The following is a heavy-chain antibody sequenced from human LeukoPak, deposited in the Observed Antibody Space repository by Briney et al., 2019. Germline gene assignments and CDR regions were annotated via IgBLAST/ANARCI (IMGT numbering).Heavy chain of an antibody. J-gene: IGHJ3*02. CDR1: GGSISSGGYY. Sequence: SETLSLTCTVSGGSISSGGYYWSWIRQHPGKGLEWIGYIYYSGSTYYNPPLKSRVTISVDTSKNQFSLKLSSVTAADTAVYYCASGTGTTHAFDIWGQGTMVTVSS. D-gene: IGHD1-7*01. V-gene: IGHV4-31*03. CDR3: ASGTGTTHAFDI. CDR2: IYYSGST.